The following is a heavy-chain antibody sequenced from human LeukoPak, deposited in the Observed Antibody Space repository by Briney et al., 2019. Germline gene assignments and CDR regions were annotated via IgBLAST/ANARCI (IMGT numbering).Heavy chain of an antibody. CDR3: ARRGYYDSSGYWY. D-gene: IGHD3-22*01. V-gene: IGHV5-51*01. CDR2: IYPGDSDT. CDR1: GYTFTNYW. Sequence: GESLKISCKGSGYTFTNYWIGWVRQMPGKGLEWMGIIYPGDSDTRYSPSFQGQVTISADKSISTAYLQWSSLKASDTAMYYCARRGYYDSSGYWYWGQGTLVTVSS. J-gene: IGHJ4*02.